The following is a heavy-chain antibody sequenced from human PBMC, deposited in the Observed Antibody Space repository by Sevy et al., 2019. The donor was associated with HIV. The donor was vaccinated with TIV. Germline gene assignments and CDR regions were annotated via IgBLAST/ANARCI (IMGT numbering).Heavy chain of an antibody. CDR3: AMRYYDFWSGYYRRDACDS. CDR2: LSAYNGDT. J-gene: IGHJ3*02. D-gene: IGHD3-3*01. CDR1: GYTFTSYG. V-gene: IGHV1-18*01. Sequence: ASVKVSCKASGYTFTSYGISWVRQAPGQGLEWMGWLSAYNGDTNYAQKRKSRVTMTTDTSTSTAYMELTSLSSDDTAVYFCAMRYYDFWSGYYRRDACDSWGRGTRVTVSS.